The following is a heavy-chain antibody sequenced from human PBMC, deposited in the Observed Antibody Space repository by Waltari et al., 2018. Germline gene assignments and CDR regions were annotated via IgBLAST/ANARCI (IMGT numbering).Heavy chain of an antibody. Sequence: QVQLQESGPGLVKPSQTLSLTCTVSGGSISSGGYYWSWLRQHPGKGLAWIGDIYHRGGTYYNPPLKSRVTISVDRSKTQFSLKLSSVTAADTAVYYCARGGIVGATSSYYYGMDVWGQGTTVTVSS. D-gene: IGHD1-26*01. V-gene: IGHV4-31*03. CDR3: ARGGIVGATSSYYYGMDV. CDR1: GGSISSGGYY. J-gene: IGHJ6*02. CDR2: IYHRGGT.